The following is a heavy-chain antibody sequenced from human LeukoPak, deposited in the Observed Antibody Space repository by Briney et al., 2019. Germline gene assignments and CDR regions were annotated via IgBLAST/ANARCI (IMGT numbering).Heavy chain of an antibody. D-gene: IGHD6-19*01. Sequence: SETLSLTCTVSGGSISSYYSSWIRQPPGKGLEWIGYIYYSGSTNYNPSLKSRVTISVDTSKNQFSLKLSSVTAADTAVYYCARGYSSGWYGDAFDIWGQGTMVTVSS. CDR3: ARGYSSGWYGDAFDI. V-gene: IGHV4-59*01. J-gene: IGHJ3*02. CDR2: IYYSGST. CDR1: GGSISSYY.